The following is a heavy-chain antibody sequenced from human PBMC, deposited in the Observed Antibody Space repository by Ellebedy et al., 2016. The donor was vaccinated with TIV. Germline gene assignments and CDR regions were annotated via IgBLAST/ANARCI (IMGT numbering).Heavy chain of an antibody. CDR3: ARGIYVNNWYYYDY. D-gene: IGHD5-24*01. CDR1: GISFSNYS. J-gene: IGHJ4*02. CDR2: ISSSSRTI. Sequence: GGSLRLSXAASGISFSNYSMNWVRQAPGKGLEWISYISSSSRTIYYADSVKGRFTISRDNAKQTLYLQMDGLRPEDTAVYYCARGIYVNNWYYYDYWGQGILVTVSS. V-gene: IGHV3-48*01.